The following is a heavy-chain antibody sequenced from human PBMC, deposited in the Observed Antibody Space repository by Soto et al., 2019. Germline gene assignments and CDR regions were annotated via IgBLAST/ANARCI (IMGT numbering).Heavy chain of an antibody. CDR3: ARDGLGYDSSGEGPL. V-gene: IGHV1-69*06. CDR1: GGTFSSYA. CDR2: IIPIFGTA. D-gene: IGHD3-22*01. Sequence: SVKVSCKASGGTFSSYAISWVRQAPGQGLEWMGGIIPIFGTANYAQKFQGRVTITADKSTSTAYMELSGLRSEDTAVYYCARDGLGYDSSGEGPLWGQGTLVTVSS. J-gene: IGHJ4*02.